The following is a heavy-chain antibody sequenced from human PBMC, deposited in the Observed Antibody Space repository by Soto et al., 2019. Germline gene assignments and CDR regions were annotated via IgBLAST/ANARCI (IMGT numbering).Heavy chain of an antibody. CDR1: GYSFTSYW. Sequence: GESLKISCKGSGYSFTSYWIGWVRQMPGKGLEWMGIIYPGDSDTRYSPSFQGQVTISADKSISTAYLQWRSLKASDTAMYYCARRRRSSIPYYYYGMDVWGQGTTVTVSS. D-gene: IGHD6-13*01. CDR3: ARRRRSSIPYYYYGMDV. J-gene: IGHJ6*02. V-gene: IGHV5-51*01. CDR2: IYPGDSDT.